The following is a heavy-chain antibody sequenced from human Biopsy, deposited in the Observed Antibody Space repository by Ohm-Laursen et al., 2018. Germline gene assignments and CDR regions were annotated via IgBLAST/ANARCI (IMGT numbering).Heavy chain of an antibody. Sequence: GASVKASCKISGARLSNYPISWVRQAPAQGLEWMGGIIPIFNTPKYAQRFQGRVTITADRSTTTAYMELSSLRSEDTAVYYCARDTELLSIGLDYNFGMDVWGQGTPVTVSS. D-gene: IGHD1-14*01. CDR2: IIPIFNTP. CDR3: ARDTELLSIGLDYNFGMDV. J-gene: IGHJ6*02. CDR1: GARLSNYP. V-gene: IGHV1-69*06.